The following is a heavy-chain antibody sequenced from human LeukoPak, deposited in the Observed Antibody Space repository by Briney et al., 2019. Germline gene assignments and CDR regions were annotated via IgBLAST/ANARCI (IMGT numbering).Heavy chain of an antibody. CDR2: INPNSGGT. D-gene: IGHD3-16*01. V-gene: IGHV1-2*02. J-gene: IGHJ4*02. CDR3: ARGGHSPRLLG. Sequence: WVXXXPXQXXXWMGWINPNSGGTNYAQKFQGRVTMTRDTSISTAYMELSRLRSDDTAVYYCARGGHSPRLLGWGQGTLVTVSS.